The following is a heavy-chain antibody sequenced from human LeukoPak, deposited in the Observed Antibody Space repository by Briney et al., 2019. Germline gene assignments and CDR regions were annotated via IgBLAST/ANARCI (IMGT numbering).Heavy chain of an antibody. CDR2: ITTSSSAI. D-gene: IGHD3-10*01. CDR3: VRDRFFAFDI. Sequence: GWSLRLSCAASGFTFSSYSMNWVRQAPGKGLEWISYITTSSSAIYFADSVKGRFTISRDNAKNSLYLHMNILRDEDTAVYYCVRDRFFAFDIWGQGTTVTVSS. J-gene: IGHJ3*02. CDR1: GFTFSSYS. V-gene: IGHV3-48*02.